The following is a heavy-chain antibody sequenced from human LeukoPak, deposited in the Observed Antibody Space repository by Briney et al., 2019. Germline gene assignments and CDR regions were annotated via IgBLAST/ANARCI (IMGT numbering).Heavy chain of an antibody. V-gene: IGHV3-30*12. CDR3: ARENDYPLDY. CDR2: IRYVGSDK. Sequence: GGSLRLSCAASGFTFSSYGMHWVRQAPGKGLEWMAVIRYVGSDKYYADSVKGRFTISRDNSQNTMYLQMNSLRAEDTAVYYCARENDYPLDYLGQGTPVTVSS. J-gene: IGHJ4*02. D-gene: IGHD4-11*01. CDR1: GFTFSSYG.